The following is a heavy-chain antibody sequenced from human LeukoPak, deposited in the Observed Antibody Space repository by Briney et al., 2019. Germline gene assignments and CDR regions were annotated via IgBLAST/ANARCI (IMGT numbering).Heavy chain of an antibody. CDR1: GYTFTSYY. J-gene: IGHJ4*02. D-gene: IGHD5-24*01. CDR2: ISPSGGST. CDR3: ARAVRWLQFDY. Sequence: ASVKVSCKASGYTFTSYYMHWVRQAPGQGLEWMGIISPSGGSTSYAQKFQGRVTMTRDTSTSTVYMELSSLGSEDTAVYYCARAVRWLQFDYWGQGTLVTVSS. V-gene: IGHV1-46*01.